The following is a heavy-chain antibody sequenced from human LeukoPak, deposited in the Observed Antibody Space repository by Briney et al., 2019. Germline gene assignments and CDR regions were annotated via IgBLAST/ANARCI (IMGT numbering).Heavy chain of an antibody. CDR2: IYPGDSDT. D-gene: IGHD6-19*01. V-gene: IGHV5-51*01. CDR3: ASQGGYTSGWLIFDY. CDR1: GYSFTTYW. Sequence: GESLKISCKGSGYSFTTYWIGWVRQMPGKGLEWMGIIYPGDSDTRYSPSFQGRVTISADKSISTAYLQWSSLKASDTAMYYCASQGGYTSGWLIFDYWGQGTLVTVSS. J-gene: IGHJ4*02.